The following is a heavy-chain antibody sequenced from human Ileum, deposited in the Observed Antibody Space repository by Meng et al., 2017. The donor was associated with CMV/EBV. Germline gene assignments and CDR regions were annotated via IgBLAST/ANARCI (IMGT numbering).Heavy chain of an antibody. V-gene: IGHV4-39*01. J-gene: IGHJ4*02. D-gene: IGHD6-13*01. CDR3: ARLGSSSWYFDY. CDR1: GGSITSSTYY. CDR2: ISHSGTT. Sequence: VAGGSITSSTYYWAWIHQPPGKGQEWIGSISHSGTTYYNPSLKSRVTISVDTSKNQFSLNLNSVTAADTAVYYCARLGSSSWYFDYWGQGTLVTVSS.